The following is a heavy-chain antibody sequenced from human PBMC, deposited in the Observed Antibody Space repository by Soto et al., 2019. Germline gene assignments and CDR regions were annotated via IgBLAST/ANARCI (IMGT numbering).Heavy chain of an antibody. CDR3: AKGRGDSVYYSLFDY. D-gene: IGHD3-22*01. V-gene: IGHV3-9*01. CDR2: ISWNSGSI. Sequence: EVQLVESGGGLVQPGRSLRLSCAASGFTFDDYAMHWVRQAPGKGLEWVSGISWNSGSIGYADSVKGRFTISRDNAKNSLYLQMNSLRAEDTALYYCAKGRGDSVYYSLFDYWGQGTLVTVSS. CDR1: GFTFDDYA. J-gene: IGHJ4*02.